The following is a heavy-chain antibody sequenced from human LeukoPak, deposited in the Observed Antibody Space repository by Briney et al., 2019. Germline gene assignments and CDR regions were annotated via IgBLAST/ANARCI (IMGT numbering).Heavy chain of an antibody. CDR1: GGSISSSSYY. CDR3: ARAGFALAPHRGTPFDY. D-gene: IGHD6-6*01. CDR2: ISYSGST. J-gene: IGHJ4*02. V-gene: IGHV4-39*07. Sequence: SETLSLTCTVSGGSISSSSYYWGWIRQPPGWGLDWIGSISYSGSTYYNPSLKSRVTISVDTSKNQFSLKLTSVTAADTAVYYCARAGFALAPHRGTPFDYWGQGTLVTVSS.